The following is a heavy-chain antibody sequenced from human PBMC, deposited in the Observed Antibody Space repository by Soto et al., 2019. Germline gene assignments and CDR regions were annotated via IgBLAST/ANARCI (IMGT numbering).Heavy chain of an antibody. CDR3: ARDQDDSSDAFDI. CDR1: GITFSNYW. CDR2: IKQDGSEK. J-gene: IGHJ3*02. Sequence: EVHLVESGGGLVQPGGSLRLSCAASGITFSNYWMTWVRQAPGKGLEWVANIKQDGSEKYYVDSVKGRFTISRDNAKXXLXXXXXXXXXXXTAVXYCARDQDDSSDAFDIWGQGTMVTVSS. V-gene: IGHV3-7*01. D-gene: IGHD3-3*01.